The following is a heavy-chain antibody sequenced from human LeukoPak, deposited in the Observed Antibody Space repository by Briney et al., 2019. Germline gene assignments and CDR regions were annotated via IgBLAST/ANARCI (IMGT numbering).Heavy chain of an antibody. CDR1: GYSFTSYW. V-gene: IGHV5-51*01. Sequence: KYGESLKISCKGSGYSFTSYWIGWVRQMPGKGLEWMGIIYPGDSDTRYSPSFQGQVTISADKSISTAYLQWSSLKASDTAMYYCARRYCSSTSCYPYYFDYWGQGTLVTVSS. J-gene: IGHJ4*02. CDR3: ARRYCSSTSCYPYYFDY. D-gene: IGHD2-2*01. CDR2: IYPGDSDT.